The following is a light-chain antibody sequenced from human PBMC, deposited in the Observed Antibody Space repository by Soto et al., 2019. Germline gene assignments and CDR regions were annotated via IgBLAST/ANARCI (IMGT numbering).Light chain of an antibody. J-gene: IGKJ2*01. V-gene: IGKV3-20*01. CDR2: GAS. Sequence: EIVLTQSPGNLSLSPGERATLSCRASQSVSRSYLACYQQKPGQAPRLLIYGASSRATGIPDRFTGSGSGTDFTLTISRLEPEDFAVYSCQHYGDSSYTFGQGTKLEIK. CDR1: QSVSRSY. CDR3: QHYGDSSYT.